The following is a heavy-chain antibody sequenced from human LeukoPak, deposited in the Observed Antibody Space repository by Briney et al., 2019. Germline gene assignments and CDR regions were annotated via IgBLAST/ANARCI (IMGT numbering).Heavy chain of an antibody. CDR1: GFKFDDYD. CDR3: ARDPLCSSSTGCYFEDWFDY. J-gene: IGHJ5*01. D-gene: IGHD2-2*01. CDR2: ITWNGDKT. V-gene: IGHV3-20*04. Sequence: PGGSLRLSCTASGFKFDDYDMSWVRQVPGKGLEWVSGITWNGDKTGYSDSVRGRFAISRDNTKKSLYLQMSSLRAEDTALYYCARDPLCSSSTGCYFEDWFDYWGRGTLVTVSS.